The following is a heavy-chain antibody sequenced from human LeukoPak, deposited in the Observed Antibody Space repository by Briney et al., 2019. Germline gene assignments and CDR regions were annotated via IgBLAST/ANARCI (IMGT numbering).Heavy chain of an antibody. CDR3: ARDKRGAWFDP. Sequence: ASVKVSCKASGYTFTGYYMHWVRQAPGQGLEWMGWIKPDNGDTNYAQKLQGRVTMTTDTSTSTAYMELRSLRSDDTAVYYCARDKRGAWFDPWGQGTLVTVSS. D-gene: IGHD3-10*01. CDR1: GYTFTGYY. J-gene: IGHJ5*02. CDR2: IKPDNGDT. V-gene: IGHV1-18*04.